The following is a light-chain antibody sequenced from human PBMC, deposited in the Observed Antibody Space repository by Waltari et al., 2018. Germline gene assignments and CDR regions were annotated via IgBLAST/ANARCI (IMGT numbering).Light chain of an antibody. Sequence: DIQMTQSPSSLSAYVGDRVTITCRANQSISTYLNWYQQKPGKAPQLLIYAASTLQSGVPSRFSGSGSGTDFTLTISSLQPEDFATYYCQQSYSTPRTFGQGTKVEIK. V-gene: IGKV1-39*01. J-gene: IGKJ1*01. CDR3: QQSYSTPRT. CDR1: QSISTY. CDR2: AAS.